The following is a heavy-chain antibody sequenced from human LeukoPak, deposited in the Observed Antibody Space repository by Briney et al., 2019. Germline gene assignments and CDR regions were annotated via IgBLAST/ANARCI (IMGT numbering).Heavy chain of an antibody. D-gene: IGHD3-9*01. CDR2: INHSGRN. Sequence: PSETLSLTCAVYGGSFSGYYWSWVRQPPGKGLEWIGEINHSGRNNYNPSLTSGVTISVATSTNHFSLKLISVTAADTAVYYCARDLPYNYDILTGYFRWFDPWGQGTLITVSS. CDR1: GGSFSGYY. J-gene: IGHJ5*02. V-gene: IGHV4-34*01. CDR3: ARDLPYNYDILTGYFRWFDP.